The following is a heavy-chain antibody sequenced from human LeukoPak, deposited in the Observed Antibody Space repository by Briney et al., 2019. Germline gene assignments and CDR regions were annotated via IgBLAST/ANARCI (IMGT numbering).Heavy chain of an antibody. D-gene: IGHD3-22*01. CDR1: GFTFSSYW. CDR2: IKQDGSEK. V-gene: IGHV3-7*01. CDR3: ARDYYDSSGWYYFDY. J-gene: IGHJ4*02. Sequence: SGGSLRLSCAASGFTFSSYWMSWVRQAPGKGLEWVANIKQDGSEKYYVDSVKGRFTISRDNAKNSLYLQMNSLRAEDTAVYYCARDYYDSSGWYYFDYWGQGTLVTVSS.